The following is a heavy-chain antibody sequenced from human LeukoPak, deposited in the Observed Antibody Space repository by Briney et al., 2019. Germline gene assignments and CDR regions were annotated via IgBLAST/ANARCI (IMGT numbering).Heavy chain of an antibody. D-gene: IGHD3-16*01. CDR1: GGSISSGGYY. V-gene: IGHV4-31*03. Sequence: SQTLSLTCTVSGGSISSGGYYWSWIRQHPGKGLEWIGYIYYSGSTYYNPSLKSRVTISVVTSKNQFSLKLSSVTAADTAVYYCARGIGSTVVTRGFMFDYWGQGTLVTVSS. CDR2: IYYSGST. J-gene: IGHJ4*02. CDR3: ARGIGSTVVTRGFMFDY.